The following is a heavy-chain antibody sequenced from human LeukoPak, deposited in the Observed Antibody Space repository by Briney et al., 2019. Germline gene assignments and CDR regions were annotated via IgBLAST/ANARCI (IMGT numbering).Heavy chain of an antibody. D-gene: IGHD2-2*01. CDR1: GYSISSGYY. CDR2: IYHSGST. CDR3: VSLISSPAYCSSTSCQGWFDP. Sequence: PSETLSLTCAVSGYSISSGYYWGWIRQPPGKGLEWIGSIYHSGSTYYNPSLKSRVTISVDTSKNQFSLKLSSVTAADTAVYYWVSLISSPAYCSSTSCQGWFDPWGQGTLVTVSS. V-gene: IGHV4-38-2*01. J-gene: IGHJ5*02.